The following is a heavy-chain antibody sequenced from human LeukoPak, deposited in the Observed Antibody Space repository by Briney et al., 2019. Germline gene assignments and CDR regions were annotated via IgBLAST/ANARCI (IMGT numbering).Heavy chain of an antibody. CDR1: GGTFSSYA. CDR2: IIPILGIA. Sequence: ASVKVSCKAPGGTFSSYAISWVRQAPGQGLEWMGRIIPILGIANYAQKFQGRVTITADKSTSTAYMELSSLRSEDTAVYYCARGNYYDSSGYDYWGQGTLVTVSS. J-gene: IGHJ4*02. D-gene: IGHD3-22*01. V-gene: IGHV1-69*04. CDR3: ARGNYYDSSGYDY.